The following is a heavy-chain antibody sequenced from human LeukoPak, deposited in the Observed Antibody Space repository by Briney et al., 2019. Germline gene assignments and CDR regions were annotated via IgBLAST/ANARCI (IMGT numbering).Heavy chain of an antibody. CDR1: GFTFISYA. J-gene: IGHJ6*03. Sequence: GGSLRLPCAASGFTFISYAMSWVRQAPGKGLEWVSAISGSGATTYYADSVKGRFTISRDNSKNTLYLQMNSLRAEDTAVYYCARDRRGYSYGYGYYYYMDVWGKGTTVTVSS. V-gene: IGHV3-23*01. CDR2: ISGSGATT. CDR3: ARDRRGYSYGYGYYYYMDV. D-gene: IGHD5-18*01.